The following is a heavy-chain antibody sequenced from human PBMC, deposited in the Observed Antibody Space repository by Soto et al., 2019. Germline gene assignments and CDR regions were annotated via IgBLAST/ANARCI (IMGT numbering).Heavy chain of an antibody. CDR3: ARGDSTGSPTGWFDP. D-gene: IGHD6-19*01. Sequence: ASVKVSCKASGYTFTRYSINWVRQAPGQGLEWVGWISNYNGDTKYAQKFQGRVTLTTDTSTTTTYMDLRSLTSDDTAVYSCARGDSTGSPTGWFDPWGQGTLVTVSS. J-gene: IGHJ5*02. V-gene: IGHV1-18*04. CDR2: ISNYNGDT. CDR1: GYTFTRYS.